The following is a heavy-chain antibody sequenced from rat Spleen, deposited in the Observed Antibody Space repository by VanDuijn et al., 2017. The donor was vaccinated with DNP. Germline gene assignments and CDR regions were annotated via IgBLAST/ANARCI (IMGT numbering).Heavy chain of an antibody. D-gene: IGHD1-1*01. CDR2: IWAAGGT. V-gene: IGHV2-13*01. J-gene: IGHJ3*01. CDR1: GLSPTSYH. CDR3: TRDQGVTTVPTGNWFAY. Sequence: QVQLKEAGPGLVQPSQTLSLTCTVSGLSPTSYHVSWVRQPPGKSLVWMGSIWAAGGTNYNSAVQSRLSISRDTSKSQVFLKMNSLQTEDTAIYYCTRDQGVTTVPTGNWFAYWGQGTLVTVSS.